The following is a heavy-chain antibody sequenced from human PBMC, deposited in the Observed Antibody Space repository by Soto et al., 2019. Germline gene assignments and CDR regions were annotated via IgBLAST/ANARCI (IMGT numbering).Heavy chain of an antibody. Sequence: QEQLVESGGGVVQPGKSLRLSCAASRFAFSSYAMHWVRQAPGKGLEWLAVISYDGGYENYADSVKGRFTVSRDNSKNHPGAENNRLGPEEHALYYCGERNSVTSWRYPDSWGQGNLVTVSS. J-gene: IGHJ5*01. D-gene: IGHD5-18*01. CDR1: RFAFSSYA. CDR3: GERNSVTSWRYPDS. V-gene: IGHV3-30*18. CDR2: ISYDGGYE.